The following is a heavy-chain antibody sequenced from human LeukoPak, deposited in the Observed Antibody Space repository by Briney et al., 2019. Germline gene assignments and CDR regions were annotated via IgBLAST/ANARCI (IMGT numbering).Heavy chain of an antibody. V-gene: IGHV4-59*01. CDR1: GGSISSYY. D-gene: IGHD3-10*01. Sequence: SETLSFTCTVSGGSISSYYWSWIRQPPGKGLEWIGYIYYSGSTNYNPSLKSRVTISVDTSKNQFSLKLSSVTAADTAVYYCARELPGGHYFDYWGQGTLVTVSS. J-gene: IGHJ4*02. CDR3: ARELPGGHYFDY. CDR2: IYYSGST.